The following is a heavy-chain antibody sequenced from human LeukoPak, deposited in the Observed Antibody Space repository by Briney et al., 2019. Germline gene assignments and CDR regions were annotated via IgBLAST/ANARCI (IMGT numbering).Heavy chain of an antibody. Sequence: PSETLSLTCAVYGGSFSGYYWSWIRQPPGKGLEWIGEINHSGSTNYNPSLKSRVTISVDTSKNQFSLKLSSVTAADTAVYYCARKLTGDPYYYYYYYMDVWGKGTTVTISS. V-gene: IGHV4-34*01. CDR2: INHSGST. CDR3: ARKLTGDPYYYYYYYMDV. CDR1: GGSFSGYY. J-gene: IGHJ6*03. D-gene: IGHD7-27*01.